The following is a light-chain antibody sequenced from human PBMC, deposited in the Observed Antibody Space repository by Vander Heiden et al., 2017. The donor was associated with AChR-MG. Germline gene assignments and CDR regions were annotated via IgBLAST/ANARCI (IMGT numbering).Light chain of an antibody. CDR3: QHYGSSLWT. V-gene: IGKV3-20*01. J-gene: IGKJ1*01. Sequence: EIVLTQSPGTLSLSPGERATLSCRASETVNRSYLAWYQQKPGQAPRLLIYGASTRATGIQVRFSGSGSGTDFTLTISRLEPEDFAVYYCQHYGSSLWTFGQGTKVEIK. CDR1: ETVNRSY. CDR2: GAS.